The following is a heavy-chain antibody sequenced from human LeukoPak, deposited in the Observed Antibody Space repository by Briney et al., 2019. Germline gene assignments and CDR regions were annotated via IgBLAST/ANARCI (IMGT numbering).Heavy chain of an antibody. V-gene: IGHV3-30-3*01. CDR3: ARKFYYYYGMDV. CDR2: ISYDGSNK. Sequence: GGYLRLSCAASGFTFSSYAMHWVRQAPGKGLEWVAVISYDGSNKYYADSVKGRFTISRDNSKNTLYLQMNSLRAEDTAVYYCARKFYYYYGMDVWGQGTTVTVSS. CDR1: GFTFSSYA. J-gene: IGHJ6*02.